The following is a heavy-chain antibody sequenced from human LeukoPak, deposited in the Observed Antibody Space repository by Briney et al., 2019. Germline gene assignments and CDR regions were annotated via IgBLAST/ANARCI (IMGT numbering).Heavy chain of an antibody. Sequence: ASVKVSFKASPYTLTCNYMYWVRQSRATVREWKGRINPNSGGTKYAQNFQGRVTMTRDTSISTAYMGVSRLRPDDTAVYYCAKNYCSGSQYYFDYWGQGTLVTVSS. V-gene: IGHV1-2*06. CDR3: AKNYCSGSQYYFDY. J-gene: IGHJ4*02. CDR2: INPNSGGT. CDR1: PYTLTCNY. D-gene: IGHD3-10*01.